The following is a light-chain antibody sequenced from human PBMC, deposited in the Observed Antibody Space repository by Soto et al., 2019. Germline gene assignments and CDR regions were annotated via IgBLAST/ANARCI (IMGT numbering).Light chain of an antibody. CDR2: EVS. CDR3: SSYTSSSTLYV. CDR1: SSDGGGYSY. Sequence: QSALTQPASVSVSPGQSITISCTGTSSDGGGYSYVSWYQQHPGKAPKLMIYEVSNRPSGVSNRFSGSKSGNTASLTISGLQAEDEADYYCSSYTSSSTLYVFGTGTKV. J-gene: IGLJ1*01. V-gene: IGLV2-14*01.